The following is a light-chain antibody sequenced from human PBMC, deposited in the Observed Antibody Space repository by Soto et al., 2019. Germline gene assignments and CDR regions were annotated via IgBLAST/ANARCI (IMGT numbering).Light chain of an antibody. V-gene: IGLV1-47*01. CDR1: SSNIGSNY. CDR3: AAWDDSLSGYV. CDR2: RNN. J-gene: IGLJ1*01. Sequence: QCVRTRAASGSGAAVEGGSISCSGSSSNIGSNYVYWYQQLPGTAPKLLIYRNNQRPSGVPDRFSGSKSGTSASLAISGLRSDDQAAYYCAAWDDSLSGYVFGTGTEVTVL.